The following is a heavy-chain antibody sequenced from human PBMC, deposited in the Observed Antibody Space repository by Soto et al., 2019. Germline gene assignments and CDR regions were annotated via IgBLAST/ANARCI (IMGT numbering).Heavy chain of an antibody. V-gene: IGHV3-74*01. Sequence: GGSLRLSCAASGFTFSSYWMHWVRQAPGKGLVWVSRINSDGSSTSYADSVKGRFTISRDNAKNTLYLQMNSLRAEDTAVYYCARNPAPYYYDSSGYRGDDYWGQGTLVTVS. CDR2: INSDGSST. J-gene: IGHJ4*02. D-gene: IGHD3-22*01. CDR3: ARNPAPYYYDSSGYRGDDY. CDR1: GFTFSSYW.